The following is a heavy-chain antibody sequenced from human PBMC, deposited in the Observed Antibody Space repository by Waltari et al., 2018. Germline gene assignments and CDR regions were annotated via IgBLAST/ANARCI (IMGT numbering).Heavy chain of an antibody. V-gene: IGHV4-4*07. CDR1: GGSINDFY. CDR3: ASSKTQYNYGFPFDY. CDR2: VYMSRQT. Sequence: QVQLQESGPGLVKPSETLSLTCTVSGGSINDFYWSWIRQPAGKGLEWIGRVYMSRQTNFGPSLTNRVSMSVDTSKNQLSLKLTSLTAADTAVYYCASSKTQYNYGFPFDYWGQGTLVTVSS. J-gene: IGHJ4*02. D-gene: IGHD5-18*01.